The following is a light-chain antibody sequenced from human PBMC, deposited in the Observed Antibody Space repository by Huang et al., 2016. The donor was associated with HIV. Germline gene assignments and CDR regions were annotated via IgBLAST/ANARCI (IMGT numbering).Light chain of an antibody. CDR1: QSLVHSDGNTY. CDR2: QVS. Sequence: DIVMTQSPLSLPVTLGQSAYISCRSSQSLVHSDGNTYLHWFQQRPGQSPRRLIYQVSKRDSGVPDRFSGSGSGSDFTLKISRVEAEDVGVYYCMQGTHWWTFGQGTRVEIK. J-gene: IGKJ1*01. V-gene: IGKV2-30*02. CDR3: MQGTHWWT.